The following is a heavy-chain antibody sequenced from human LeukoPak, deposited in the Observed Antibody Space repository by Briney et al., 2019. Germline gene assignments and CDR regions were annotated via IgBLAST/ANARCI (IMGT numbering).Heavy chain of an antibody. CDR3: ARANGNNCGLFDY. D-gene: IGHD1/OR15-1a*01. Sequence: GGSLRLSCAASGFTFNNYWVHWVRQVPGKGLVWVSRINPAGSSTSYADSVKGRFTISRDDAKNTVYLQMNSLRAEDTAVYYCARANGNNCGLFDYWGQGTLVTVSS. V-gene: IGHV3-74*01. CDR2: INPAGSST. CDR1: GFTFNNYW. J-gene: IGHJ4*02.